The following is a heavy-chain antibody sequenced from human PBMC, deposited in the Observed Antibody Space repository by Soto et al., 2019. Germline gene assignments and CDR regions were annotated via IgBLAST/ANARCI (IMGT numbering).Heavy chain of an antibody. D-gene: IGHD4-4*01. Sequence: QVQLVESGGGLVKPGGSLRLSCVASDFIFSDYYMSWIRQAPGKGLEWVSYISGTTFHTNYADSVKGRFTISRDNTKNSLYLQMDSLRVEDTAIYYCARSFADYHNYPYYYYGMEVWGHGTTVTVSS. CDR3: ARSFADYHNYPYYYYGMEV. V-gene: IGHV3-11*06. CDR1: DFIFSDYY. CDR2: ISGTTFHT. J-gene: IGHJ6*02.